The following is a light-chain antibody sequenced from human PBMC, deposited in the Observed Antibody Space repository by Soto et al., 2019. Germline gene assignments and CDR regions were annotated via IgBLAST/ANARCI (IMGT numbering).Light chain of an antibody. CDR3: QQYNSYSPTT. CDR1: QDISDF. CDR2: DAS. V-gene: IGKV1-5*01. J-gene: IGKJ5*01. Sequence: DFQMTQSPSSLSASVGDRVTITCQASQDISDFLNWYQQKPGAAPKLLIYDASSLESGVPSRFSGSGSGTEFTLTISSLQPDDFATYYCQQYNSYSPTTFGQGTRLEIK.